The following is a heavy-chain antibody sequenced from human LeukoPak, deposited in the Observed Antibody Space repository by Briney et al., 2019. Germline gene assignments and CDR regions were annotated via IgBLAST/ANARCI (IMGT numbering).Heavy chain of an antibody. D-gene: IGHD3-16*02. V-gene: IGHV3-21*01. Sequence: GGSLRLSCAASGFTFSSYSMNWVRQAPGKGLEWVSSISSSSSYKYYADSVKGRFTISRDNAKNSLYLQMNSLRAEDTAVYYCARADKGIVYYYMDVWGKGTTVTVSS. J-gene: IGHJ6*03. CDR3: ARADKGIVYYYMDV. CDR2: ISSSSSYK. CDR1: GFTFSSYS.